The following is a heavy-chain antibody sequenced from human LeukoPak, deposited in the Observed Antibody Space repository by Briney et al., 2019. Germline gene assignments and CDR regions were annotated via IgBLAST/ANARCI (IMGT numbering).Heavy chain of an antibody. V-gene: IGHV3-64*01. CDR2: ISSNGGST. Sequence: GGSLRLSCAASGFTFSSYAMHWVRQAPGKGLEYVSAISSNGGSTYYANSVKGRFTISRDNSKNTLYLQMGSLRAEDMAVYYCARQRGLYDYWGRGPWSPSPQ. D-gene: IGHD2-2*02. CDR3: ARQRGLYDY. CDR1: GFTFSSYA. J-gene: IGHJ4*02.